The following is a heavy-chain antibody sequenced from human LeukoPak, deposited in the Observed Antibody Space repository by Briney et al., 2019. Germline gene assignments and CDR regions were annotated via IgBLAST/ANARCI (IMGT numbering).Heavy chain of an antibody. J-gene: IGHJ4*02. V-gene: IGHV1-18*01. CDR3: ARGLIGSSWYYCVY. D-gene: IGHD6-13*01. CDR1: GGTFSSYA. CDR2: ISAYNGNT. Sequence: ASVKVSCKASGGTFSSYAISWVRQAPGQGLEWMGWISAYNGNTNYAQKLQGRVTMTTDTSTSTAYMELRSLRSDDTAVYYCARGLIGSSWYYCVYWGQGTLVTVSS.